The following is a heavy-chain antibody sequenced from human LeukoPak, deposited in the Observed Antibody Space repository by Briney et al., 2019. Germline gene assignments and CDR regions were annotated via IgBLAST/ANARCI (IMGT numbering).Heavy chain of an antibody. Sequence: SETLSLTCTVSGGSISSYYWSWIRQPAGKGLEWIGRIYTSGSTNYNPSLKSRVTISVDKTKNQFSLKLSSVTAADTAVYYCARGSRDGYNWVNFDYWGQGTLVTVSS. D-gene: IGHD5-24*01. CDR2: IYTSGST. V-gene: IGHV4-4*07. J-gene: IGHJ4*02. CDR1: GGSISSYY. CDR3: ARGSRDGYNWVNFDY.